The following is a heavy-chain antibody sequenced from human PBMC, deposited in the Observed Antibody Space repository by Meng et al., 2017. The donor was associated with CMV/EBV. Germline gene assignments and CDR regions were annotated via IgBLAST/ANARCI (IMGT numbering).Heavy chain of an antibody. V-gene: IGHV4-4*07. CDR3: ARDLGAAADPNWFDP. CDR2: IYTSGST. D-gene: IGHD6-13*01. CDR1: GGAISSAY. Sequence: VSGGAISSAYWSWIRQPAGKGLEWIGRIYTSGSTNYNPSPKSRVTMSVDTSKNQFSLKLSSVTAADTAVYYCARDLGAAADPNWFDPWGQGTLVTVSS. J-gene: IGHJ5*02.